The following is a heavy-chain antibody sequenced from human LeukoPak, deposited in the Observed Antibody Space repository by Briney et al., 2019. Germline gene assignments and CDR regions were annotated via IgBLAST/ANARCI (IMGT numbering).Heavy chain of an antibody. Sequence: PSETLSLTCTVSVASFSSYYWSWLRQPPGKGLEWIAYIFYNGNTKYNPSLKSRVTISVDTSKTQFSLKVTSVTAAETAVYYCARAPRDRGYCGATSCFEYMDVWGRGTTVTISS. D-gene: IGHD2-2*01. V-gene: IGHV4-59*01. CDR3: ARAPRDRGYCGATSCFEYMDV. CDR2: IFYNGNT. CDR1: VASFSSYY. J-gene: IGHJ6*03.